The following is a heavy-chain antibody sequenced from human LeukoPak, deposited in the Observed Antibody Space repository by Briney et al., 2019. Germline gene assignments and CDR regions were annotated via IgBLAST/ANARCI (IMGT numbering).Heavy chain of an antibody. Sequence: GGPLRLSCVASGLPYDEYAEHWLPEGPGKGLEGVTHIIGDGGRTNYADSVKGRFTTSRDNSKNSLYLEMNSLRTEDTALYYCAKDILSGFYETFDYWGQGTLVTVSS. CDR1: GLPYDEYA. V-gene: IGHV3-43*02. J-gene: IGHJ4*02. CDR3: AKDILSGFYETFDY. CDR2: IIGDGGRT. D-gene: IGHD6-19*01.